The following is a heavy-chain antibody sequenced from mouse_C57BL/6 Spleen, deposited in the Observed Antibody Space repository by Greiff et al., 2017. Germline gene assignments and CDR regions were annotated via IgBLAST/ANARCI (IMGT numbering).Heavy chain of an antibody. CDR2: IWSDGST. D-gene: IGHD2-5*01. J-gene: IGHJ4*01. CDR1: GFSLTSYG. V-gene: IGHV2-6*03. CDR3: AREGYYSNYDAMDY. Sequence: QVQLTESGPGLVAPSQSLSITCTVSGFSLTSYGVHWVRQPPGKGLEWLVVIWSDGSTTYNSAPKSIPSISKDNSKSQVFLKMNSLQTDDTAMYYCAREGYYSNYDAMDYWGQGTSVTVSS.